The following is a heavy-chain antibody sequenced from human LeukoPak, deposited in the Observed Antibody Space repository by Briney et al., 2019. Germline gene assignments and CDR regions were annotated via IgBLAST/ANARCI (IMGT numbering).Heavy chain of an antibody. Sequence: SETLSLTCTVSGGSISSSSYYWGWIRQPPGKGLEWIGSIYYSGSTYYNPSLKSRVTISVDTSKNQFSLKLSSVTAADTAVYYCARSLKLYSSGPRGAFDIWGQGTMVTVSS. V-gene: IGHV4-39*07. CDR3: ARSLKLYSSGPRGAFDI. D-gene: IGHD3-22*01. CDR1: GGSISSSSYY. J-gene: IGHJ3*02. CDR2: IYYSGST.